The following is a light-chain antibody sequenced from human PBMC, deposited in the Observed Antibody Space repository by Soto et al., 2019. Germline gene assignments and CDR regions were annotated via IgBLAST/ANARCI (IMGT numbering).Light chain of an antibody. CDR1: QSIGSW. CDR3: QQYNSYWT. V-gene: IGKV1-5*01. CDR2: DAS. Sequence: DVQMTQSPSTLSASVGDRVTITCRASQSIGSWVAWYQQKPGKAPKLLIYDASSLESGVPSRFSGSGSGTEFTLTISSLQPDDFATYYCQQYNSYWTFGQGTKV. J-gene: IGKJ1*01.